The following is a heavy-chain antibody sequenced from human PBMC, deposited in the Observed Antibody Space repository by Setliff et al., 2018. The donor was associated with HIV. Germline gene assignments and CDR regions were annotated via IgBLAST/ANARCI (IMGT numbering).Heavy chain of an antibody. J-gene: IGHJ3*02. CDR2: ISCDRNNK. Sequence: PGGSLRLSCAGSGFTFSTYVMHWVRQAPGKGLEWVAFISCDRNNKYYADSVKGRFTISRDNSKSTLYLQMNSLRAEDTAVYYCARRHQVYDSSGYYYGEAHAFDIWGQGTMVTVSS. CDR3: ARRHQVYDSSGYYYGEAHAFDI. D-gene: IGHD3-22*01. CDR1: GFTFSTYV. V-gene: IGHV3-30-3*01.